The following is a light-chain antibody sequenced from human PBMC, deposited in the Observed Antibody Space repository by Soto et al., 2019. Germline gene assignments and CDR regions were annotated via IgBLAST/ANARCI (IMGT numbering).Light chain of an antibody. J-gene: IGKJ4*01. CDR3: QQYGSSPF. CDR1: QSVSSSY. Sequence: EIVLTQSPGTLSLSPGERATLSCRASQSVSSSYLAWYQQKPGQAPRHLIYGASSRATGIPDRFSGSGSGTDFTLTISRLEPEDFAVYYCQQYGSSPFFGGGTKVVFK. CDR2: GAS. V-gene: IGKV3-20*01.